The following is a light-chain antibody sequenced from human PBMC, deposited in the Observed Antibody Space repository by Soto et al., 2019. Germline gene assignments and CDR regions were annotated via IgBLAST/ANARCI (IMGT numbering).Light chain of an antibody. V-gene: IGKV3-20*01. CDR3: QQYGTSPFT. Sequence: EIVLTQSPGTLSLSPGERATLSCRASQSVSNNYLAWDQQKPGQAPRLLISGASNRATGIPDRFSGSGSGTDFTLAISRLEPEDFAVYYCQQYGTSPFTFGPGTRVDLK. J-gene: IGKJ3*01. CDR2: GAS. CDR1: QSVSNNY.